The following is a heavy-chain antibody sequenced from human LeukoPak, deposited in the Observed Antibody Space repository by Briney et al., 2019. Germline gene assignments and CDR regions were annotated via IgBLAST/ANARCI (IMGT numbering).Heavy chain of an antibody. CDR1: GYTFTSYG. J-gene: IGHJ5*02. V-gene: IGHV1-18*01. CDR3: ARDRRVVAAISTNWFDP. Sequence: VASVKVSCKASGYTFTSYGISWVRQAPGQGLEWMGWISAYNGNTNYAQKLQGRVTMTTDTSTSTAYMELRSLRSDDTAVYYCARDRRVVAAISTNWFDPWGQGTLVTVSS. D-gene: IGHD2-15*01. CDR2: ISAYNGNT.